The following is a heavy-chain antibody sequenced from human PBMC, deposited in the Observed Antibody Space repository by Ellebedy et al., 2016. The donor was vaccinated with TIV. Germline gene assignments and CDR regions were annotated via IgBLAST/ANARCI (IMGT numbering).Heavy chain of an antibody. Sequence: ASVKVSCKVSGYTLTELSMHWVRQAPGKGLEWMGGFDPEDGETIYAQKFQGRVTMTEDTSTDTAHMELSSLRSEDTAVYYCARGPYGGISVWYFDVWGRGTLVTVSS. CDR1: GYTLTELS. V-gene: IGHV1-24*01. D-gene: IGHD4-23*01. J-gene: IGHJ2*01. CDR3: ARGPYGGISVWYFDV. CDR2: FDPEDGET.